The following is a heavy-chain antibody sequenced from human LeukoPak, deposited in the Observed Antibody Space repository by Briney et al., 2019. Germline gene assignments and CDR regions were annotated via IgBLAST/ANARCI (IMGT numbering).Heavy chain of an antibody. V-gene: IGHV1-46*01. CDR3: ARAYCSGGSCRGLGY. CDR1: GYSFTSYY. J-gene: IGHJ4*02. D-gene: IGHD2-15*01. CDR2: INPSGGST. Sequence: ASVKVSCKASGYSFTSYYMHWVRQAPGQGLEWMGIINPSGGSTSYAQKFQGRVTMTRDTSTSTVYMELSSLRSEDTAVYYCARAYCSGGSCRGLGYWGQGILVTVSS.